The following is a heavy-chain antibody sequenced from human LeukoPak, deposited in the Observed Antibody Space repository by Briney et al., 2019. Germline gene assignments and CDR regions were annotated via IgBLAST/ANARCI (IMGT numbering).Heavy chain of an antibody. CDR1: GFTFSSYA. J-gene: IGHJ6*02. D-gene: IGHD1-26*01. V-gene: IGHV3-23*01. Sequence: GGSLRLSCAASGFTFSSYAMSWVRQAPGKGLEWVSAISGSGGSTYYADSVKGRFTISRDNSKNTPYLQMNSLRAEDTAVYYCAKGWSSYYYYGMDVWGQGTTVTVSS. CDR3: AKGWSSYYYYGMDV. CDR2: ISGSGGST.